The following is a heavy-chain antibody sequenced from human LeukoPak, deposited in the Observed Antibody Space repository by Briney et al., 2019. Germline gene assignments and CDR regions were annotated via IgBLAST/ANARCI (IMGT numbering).Heavy chain of an antibody. J-gene: IGHJ5*02. CDR1: GGSISSSNW. V-gene: IGHV4-4*02. CDR2: IYHSGST. Sequence: SGTLSLTCAVSGGSISSSNWWSWVRQPPGKGLEWIGEIYHSGSTNYNPSLKSRVTISVDKSKNQFSLKLSSVTAADTAVYYCARVEIVVVPAAMVVWFDPWGQGTLVTVSS. D-gene: IGHD2-2*01. CDR3: ARVEIVVVPAAMVVWFDP.